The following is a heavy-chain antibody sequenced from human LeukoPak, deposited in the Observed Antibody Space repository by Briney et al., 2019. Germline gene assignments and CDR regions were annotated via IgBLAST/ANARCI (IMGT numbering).Heavy chain of an antibody. Sequence: GGSLRLTCTVSGFTFSSCGKYWIRQAPGEGLEWVSAISASGDKTHYTDSVKGRFTISRDYWKNTLYLQLNSLRAEDTAVYYCAKDGNENDFWYGEVFDYWGQGTLVTVSS. D-gene: IGHD3-3*01. J-gene: IGHJ4*02. CDR1: GFTFSSCG. V-gene: IGHV3-23*01. CDR3: AKDGNENDFWYGEVFDY. CDR2: ISASGDKT.